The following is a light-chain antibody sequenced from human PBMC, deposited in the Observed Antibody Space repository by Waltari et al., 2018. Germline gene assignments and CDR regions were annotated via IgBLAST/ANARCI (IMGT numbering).Light chain of an antibody. Sequence: DIQMTQSPSTLSASVGDRVTITCRASQSISSWVACYQQKPGKAPKPLIDKASSLESGVPSRFNGSGSGREFTLTISSLQPDDFATYYCQQYNNYPFTVGPGTKVDIK. CDR3: QQYNNYPFT. J-gene: IGKJ3*01. V-gene: IGKV1-5*03. CDR1: QSISSW. CDR2: KAS.